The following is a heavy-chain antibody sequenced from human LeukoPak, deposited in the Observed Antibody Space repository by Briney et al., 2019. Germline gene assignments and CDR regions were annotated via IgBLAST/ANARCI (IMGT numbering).Heavy chain of an antibody. D-gene: IGHD1-1*01. CDR1: GFPFSSYW. CDR2: IKQDGSDK. V-gene: IGHV3-7*01. J-gene: IGHJ4*02. CDR3: ARLTGTTGFDY. Sequence: GGSLRLSCAASGFPFSSYWMSWVRQAPGKGLEWVANIKQDGSDKYYVDSVKGRFTISRDNAKNSLYLQLNSLRADDTAVYYCARLTGTTGFDYWGQGTLVTVSP.